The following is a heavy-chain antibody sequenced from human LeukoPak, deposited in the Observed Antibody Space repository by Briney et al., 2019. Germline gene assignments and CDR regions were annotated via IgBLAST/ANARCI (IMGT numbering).Heavy chain of an antibody. CDR2: MNPNSGNT. CDR1: GYTFTSYD. V-gene: IGHV1-8*03. Sequence: ASVKVSCKASGYTFTSYDINWVRQATGQGLEWMGWMNPNSGNTGYAQKFQGRVTITRNTSISTAYMELSSLRSEDTAVYYCARIVGGDYARSSDFWFGWGQGTLVTVSS. D-gene: IGHD3-10*01. J-gene: IGHJ4*02. CDR3: ARIVGGDYARSSDFWFG.